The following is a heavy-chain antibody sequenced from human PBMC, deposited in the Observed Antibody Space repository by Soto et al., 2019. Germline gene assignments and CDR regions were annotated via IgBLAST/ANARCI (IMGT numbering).Heavy chain of an antibody. CDR1: GGTFSSYA. D-gene: IGHD5-12*01. J-gene: IGHJ4*02. V-gene: IGHV1-69*01. CDR2: VLPIFGTA. Sequence: QVQLVQSGAEVKKPGSSVKVSCKASGGTFSSYAISWVRQAPGQGLEWMGGVLPIFGTAKYAQKFQGRVTITADASTSTAYMELSSLRSEDTAVYYCATRDGYNYFSYWGQGTLVTVSS. CDR3: ATRDGYNYFSY.